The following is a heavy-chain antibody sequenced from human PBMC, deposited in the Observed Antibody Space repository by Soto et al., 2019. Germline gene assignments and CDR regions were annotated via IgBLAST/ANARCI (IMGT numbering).Heavy chain of an antibody. CDR3: ARGYYGDYSGDYYYMDV. V-gene: IGHV4-34*01. CDR1: GGAFSGYY. J-gene: IGHJ6*03. D-gene: IGHD4-17*01. CDR2: INHSGST. Sequence: PSETLSLTCAVYGGAFSGYYWSWIRQPPGKGLEWIGEINHSGSTNYNPSLKSRVTISVDTSKNQFSLKLSSVTAADTAVYYCARGYYGDYSGDYYYMDVWGKGTTVTV.